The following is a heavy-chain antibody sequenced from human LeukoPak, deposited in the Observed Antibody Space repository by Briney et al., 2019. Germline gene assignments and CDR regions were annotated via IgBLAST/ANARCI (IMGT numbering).Heavy chain of an antibody. CDR2: IYPGDSDT. CDR1: GYSFTTYW. CDR3: ARRTYSSSPADYFDY. J-gene: IGHJ4*02. Sequence: GESLKISCKGSGYSFTTYWIGWVRQMPGKGLEWMGIIYPGDSDTRYSPSLQGQVTISADKSISTAYLQFSSLKASDTAMYYCARRTYSSSPADYFDYWGQGTLVTVSS. D-gene: IGHD6-13*01. V-gene: IGHV5-51*01.